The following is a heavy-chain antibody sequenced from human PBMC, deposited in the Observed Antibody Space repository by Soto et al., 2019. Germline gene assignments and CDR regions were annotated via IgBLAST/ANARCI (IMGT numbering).Heavy chain of an antibody. Sequence: QVQRVDSGGGVVQPGRSLRLSCAASGFTFSSYGMHWVRQAPGKVLEGVAVIWYDGSNKYYADSVKGRFTISRDNSKNTLYLQMNSLRAEDTAVYYCARDKYGYPDYWGKGTMVTVSS. D-gene: IGHD4-17*01. V-gene: IGHV3-33*01. CDR3: ARDKYGYPDY. CDR1: GFTFSSYG. CDR2: IWYDGSNK. J-gene: IGHJ4*02.